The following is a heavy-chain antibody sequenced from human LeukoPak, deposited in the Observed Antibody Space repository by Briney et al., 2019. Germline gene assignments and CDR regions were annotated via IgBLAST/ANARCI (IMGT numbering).Heavy chain of an antibody. CDR2: IKQNGSEK. V-gene: IGHV3-7*01. CDR3: ARGYCTGGSCSKHDY. J-gene: IGHJ4*02. D-gene: IGHD2-15*01. CDR1: RFTFSNYW. Sequence: PGGSLRLSCAASRFTFSNYWMSWVRQAPGKGLEWVAKIKQNGSEKYYVDSVKGRFTISRDNAKNSLYLQMNSLRADDTAVYYCARGYCTGGSCSKHDYWGQGTLVTVSS.